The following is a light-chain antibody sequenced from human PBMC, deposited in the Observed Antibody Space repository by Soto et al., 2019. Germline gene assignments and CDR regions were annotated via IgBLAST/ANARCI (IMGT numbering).Light chain of an antibody. Sequence: QSALTQPPSASGSPGQSVTISCTGTSSDVGGYNYVSWYQQHPGKAPQLMIYEDSTRPSGLPDRFSGSKSCNAASLTVAGLQTEDEVDYYCSSFAGSDKVVFGGGTKLTVL. CDR1: SSDVGGYNY. CDR2: EDS. CDR3: SSFAGSDKVV. V-gene: IGLV2-8*01. J-gene: IGLJ2*01.